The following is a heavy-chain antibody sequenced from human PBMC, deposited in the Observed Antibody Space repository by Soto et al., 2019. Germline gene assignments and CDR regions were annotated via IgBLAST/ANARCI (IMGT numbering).Heavy chain of an antibody. D-gene: IGHD3-10*01. CDR2: IYYSGST. CDR3: ARHNYGSGSTYFDY. Sequence: QVQLQESGPGLVKPSETLSLTCTVSGGSISSYYWSWIRQPPGKGLEWIGYIYYSGSTNYNPSLKSRCTISVDTSKNQFSLKLNSMTAADPAVYYCARHNYGSGSTYFDYWGQGTLVTVSS. V-gene: IGHV4-59*08. CDR1: GGSISSYY. J-gene: IGHJ4*02.